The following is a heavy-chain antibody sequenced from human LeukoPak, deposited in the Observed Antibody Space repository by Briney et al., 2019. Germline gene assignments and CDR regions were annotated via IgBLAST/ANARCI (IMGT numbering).Heavy chain of an antibody. V-gene: IGHV3-74*01. CDR3: ARDLLGWELHYFDY. J-gene: IGHJ4*02. Sequence: PGGSLRLSCAASGFTFSSYWMHWVRQAPGKGLVWVSRINSDGSSTSYADSVKGRFSISRDNAKNSLYLQMNSLRAEDTAVYYCARDLLGWELHYFDYWGQGTLVTVSS. CDR1: GFTFSSYW. D-gene: IGHD1-26*01. CDR2: INSDGSST.